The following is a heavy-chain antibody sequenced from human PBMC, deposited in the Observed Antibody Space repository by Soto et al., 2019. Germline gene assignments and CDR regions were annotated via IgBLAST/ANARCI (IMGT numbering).Heavy chain of an antibody. CDR2: IYNDGTYS. D-gene: IGHD3-10*01. V-gene: IGHV3-74*01. CDR3: TRGPRPISTGTGAY. Sequence: GSLRLSCAASGFIFKIYWMHWVRQSPGKGLVWISRIYNDGTYSDYADSVRGRFTISRDNANDTLYLQMNNLRAEDSGLYYCTRGPRPISTGTGAYWGQGTQVTVSS. J-gene: IGHJ4*02. CDR1: GFIFKIYW.